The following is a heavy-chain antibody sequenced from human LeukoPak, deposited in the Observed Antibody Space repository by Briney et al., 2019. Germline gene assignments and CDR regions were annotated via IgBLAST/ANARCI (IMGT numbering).Heavy chain of an antibody. Sequence: SETLSLACTVSGVSMSSSPYYWGWIRQPPGKGLEWIGTIYDSGNTNYNPSLRSRLTISVDTSRNQFSLKLSSVTAADTAVYYCARHDCDSSRCSVNWFDPWGQGTLVTVSS. CDR2: IYDSGNT. V-gene: IGHV4-39*01. J-gene: IGHJ5*02. CDR1: GVSMSSSPYY. D-gene: IGHD2/OR15-2a*01. CDR3: ARHDCDSSRCSVNWFDP.